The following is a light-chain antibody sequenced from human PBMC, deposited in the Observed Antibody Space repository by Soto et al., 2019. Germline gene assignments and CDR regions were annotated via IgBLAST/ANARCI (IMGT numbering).Light chain of an antibody. J-gene: IGKJ1*01. Sequence: IQMTQSPSYLSASVGDRLSITCRASQVITNDLGWYQQKPGKAPKRLIYAASTLQSGVPARFSGSGSGTEFTLTISSLQPEDVATYYCLQLNTYPWTFGQGTKVDSK. CDR2: AAS. V-gene: IGKV1-17*01. CDR3: LQLNTYPWT. CDR1: QVITND.